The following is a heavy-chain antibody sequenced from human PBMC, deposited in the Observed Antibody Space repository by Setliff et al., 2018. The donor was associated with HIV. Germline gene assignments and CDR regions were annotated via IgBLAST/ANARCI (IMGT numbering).Heavy chain of an antibody. J-gene: IGHJ3*02. CDR3: ARLSGSDAFDI. V-gene: IGHV4-4*09. CDR2: IYNSAST. CDR1: GDSISTDY. Sequence: PSETLSLTCTVSGDSISTDYWTWIRQPPGKGLEWIGYIYNSASTSYNPSLKSRVTISVDTSKNQFSLKLSSVTAADTAVYYCARLSGSDAFDIWGQGTMVTVSS.